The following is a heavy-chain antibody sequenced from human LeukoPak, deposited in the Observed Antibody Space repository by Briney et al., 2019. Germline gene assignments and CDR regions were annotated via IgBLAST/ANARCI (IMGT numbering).Heavy chain of an antibody. CDR2: ISAYNGNT. D-gene: IGHD6-19*01. CDR1: GYTFTSCG. CDR3: ARDAVAGGEYYLDY. V-gene: IGHV1-18*01. Sequence: ASVTVACKASGYTFTSCGISWVRQAPRQGLEWMVWISAYNGNTSYAQKLQDRVTMTTDTSTSTAYMELRSLRSNDTAVYYCARDAVAGGEYYLDYWGQGTLVTVSS. J-gene: IGHJ4*02.